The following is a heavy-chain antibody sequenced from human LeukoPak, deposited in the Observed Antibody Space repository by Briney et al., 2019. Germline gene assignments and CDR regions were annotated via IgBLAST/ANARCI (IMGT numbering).Heavy chain of an antibody. V-gene: IGHV4-59*01. CDR3: ARSASAKQWLVQGYDAFDI. J-gene: IGHJ3*02. CDR1: GGSISSYY. D-gene: IGHD6-19*01. Sequence: SETLSLTCTVSGGSISSYYWSWIRQPPGKGLEWIGYIYYSGSTNYNPSLKSRVTISVDTSKNQFSLKLSSVTAADTAVYYCARSASAKQWLVQGYDAFDIWGQGTMVTVSS. CDR2: IYYSGST.